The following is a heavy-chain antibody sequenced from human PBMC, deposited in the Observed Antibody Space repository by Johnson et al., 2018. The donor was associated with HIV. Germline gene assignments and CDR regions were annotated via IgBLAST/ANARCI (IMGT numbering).Heavy chain of an antibody. Sequence: VQLLESGGGVVQPGRSLRLSCAASGFTFNTYAMHWVRQAPGTGLEWVAVISYDGSNKYYADSVKGRFTISRDNSKNTLYLQMNSLRAEDTAVYYCARFDEGWTAFDIWGQGTMVTVSS. CDR2: ISYDGSNK. CDR1: GFTFNTYA. J-gene: IGHJ3*02. D-gene: IGHD2-15*01. V-gene: IGHV3-30*04. CDR3: ARFDEGWTAFDI.